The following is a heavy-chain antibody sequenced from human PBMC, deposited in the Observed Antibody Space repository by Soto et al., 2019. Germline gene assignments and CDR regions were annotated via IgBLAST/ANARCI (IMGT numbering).Heavy chain of an antibody. J-gene: IGHJ4*02. CDR2: IYWDDDK. V-gene: IGHV2-5*02. D-gene: IGHD3-16*01. CDR1: GFSLSTRGVG. Sequence: QITLKESGPTLVKPTQTLTLTCTFSGFSLSTRGVGVGWVRQPPGKALEWLAIIYWDDDKRYSPSLKSRLTTPKDTPKNQVVLTMTKMDPVDTATYYCAHKGGGDRILDYWGQGTLVTVSS. CDR3: AHKGGGDRILDY.